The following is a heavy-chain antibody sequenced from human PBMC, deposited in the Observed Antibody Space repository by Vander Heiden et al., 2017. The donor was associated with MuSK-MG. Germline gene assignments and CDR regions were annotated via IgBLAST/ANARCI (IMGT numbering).Heavy chain of an antibody. D-gene: IGHD6-13*01. CDR3: ATGWYLDY. CDR2: IKSKPDGETT. Sequence: EVQLVESGGGLVQPGGSLRLSCAGSGFTFSNAWMSWVRQAPGMGLEWVGRIKSKPDGETTDYAAPVKGRFTISRDDSKNTVYLQMNSLKTEDTAVYYCATGWYLDYWGQGTLVTVSS. CDR1: GFTFSNAW. V-gene: IGHV3-15*01. J-gene: IGHJ4*02.